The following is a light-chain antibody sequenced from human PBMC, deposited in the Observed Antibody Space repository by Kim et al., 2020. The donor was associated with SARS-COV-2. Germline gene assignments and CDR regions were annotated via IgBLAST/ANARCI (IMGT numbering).Light chain of an antibody. CDR1: GSNIGSNS. Sequence: QSVLTQPPSASGTPGQRVTISCSGSGSNIGSNSVSWYNQVPGTAPKLLIYNNYERPSGVPDRFSGSRSGTSASLAISGLLFEDESDYYCATWDDDLNGWVFGGGTQLTVL. J-gene: IGLJ3*02. CDR3: ATWDDDLNGWV. V-gene: IGLV1-44*01. CDR2: NNY.